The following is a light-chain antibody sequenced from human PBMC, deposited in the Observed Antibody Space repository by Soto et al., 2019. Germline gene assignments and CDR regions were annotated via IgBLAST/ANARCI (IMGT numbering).Light chain of an antibody. J-gene: IGLJ2*01. CDR3: ASYTSSSTSVI. Sequence: QSVLTQPASVSGSPGQSITISCTGTSSDVGGYKYVSWYQQHPDKAPKLIIFEVSNRPSGISSRFSGSKSGSTAALTISGRQAEDEADYYCASYTSSSTSVIFGRGTKLTVL. V-gene: IGLV2-14*01. CDR1: SSDVGGYKY. CDR2: EVS.